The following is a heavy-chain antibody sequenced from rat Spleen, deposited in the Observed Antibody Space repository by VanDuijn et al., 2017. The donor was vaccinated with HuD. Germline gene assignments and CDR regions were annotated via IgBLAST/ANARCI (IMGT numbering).Heavy chain of an antibody. V-gene: IGHV5-31*01. Sequence: EVQLVESGGGLVQPGRSLKLSCVASGFTFNNYWMTWIRQAPGKGLEWVASIINSGGSTYYPDSVKGRFTISRDNAQNTLYLQMNSLRSEDTATYYCTRDELGGWYFDFWGPGTMVTVSS. CDR1: GFTFNNYW. D-gene: IGHD5-1*01. CDR3: TRDELGGWYFDF. J-gene: IGHJ1*01. CDR2: IINSGGST.